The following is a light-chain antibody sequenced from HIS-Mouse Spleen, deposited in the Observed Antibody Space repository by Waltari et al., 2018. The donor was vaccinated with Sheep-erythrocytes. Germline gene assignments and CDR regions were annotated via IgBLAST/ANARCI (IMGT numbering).Light chain of an antibody. CDR1: SSDVGGYNY. CDR3: CSYAGSYNHV. V-gene: IGLV2-11*01. J-gene: IGLJ1*01. CDR2: DVS. Sequence: QSALTQPRSVSGSPGQSVPISCTGTSSDVGGYNYVSWYQKHPGKAPKLRFDDVSKCPQGVPERFSGSKAGNPASLTISGLQAEDEADYYGCSYAGSYNHVFATGTKVTVL.